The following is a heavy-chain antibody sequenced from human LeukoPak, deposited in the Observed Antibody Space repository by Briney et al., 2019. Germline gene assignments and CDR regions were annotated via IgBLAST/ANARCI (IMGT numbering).Heavy chain of an antibody. J-gene: IGHJ6*04. CDR1: GVTFVSHG. CDR3: AKGAKWRRKLGYYYWAIDV. D-gene: IGHD6-6*01. Sequence: GGSLSPSCAAAGVTFVSHGVRWVRQAPGKWLESVAVILFDRSNKYYTDSMKGRLTISRNNSKNTMYLQMNSLRAEDTAVYYCAKGAKWRRKLGYYYWAIDVWGKGTTVTVSS. CDR2: ILFDRSNK. V-gene: IGHV3-30*18.